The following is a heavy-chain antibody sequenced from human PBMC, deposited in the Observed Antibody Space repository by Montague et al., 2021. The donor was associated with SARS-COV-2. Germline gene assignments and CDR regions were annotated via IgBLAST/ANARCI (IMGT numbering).Heavy chain of an antibody. J-gene: IGHJ3*02. V-gene: IGHV3-30*18. CDR2: ISYEGSKK. D-gene: IGHD3-9*01. CDR1: GFTFNNYG. Sequence: SLRLSCAGSGFTFNNYGIHWVRHIEGKGLEWVAAISYEGSKKKYADSVKGRFTISRDSFKSTVYLQMNSLKPEDTAVYYCAKPNEIFWLGQFSRDAFEIWGQGKMVTVSS. CDR3: AKPNEIFWLGQFSRDAFEI.